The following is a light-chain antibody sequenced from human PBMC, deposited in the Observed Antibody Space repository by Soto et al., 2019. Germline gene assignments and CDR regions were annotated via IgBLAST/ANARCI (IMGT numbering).Light chain of an antibody. CDR2: DTS. J-gene: IGKJ5*01. CDR3: QQRQYWPPIT. Sequence: VLTQSPATLSLFPRERATLSCRASQSVSSYLAWTQQKPGQAPRLLIYDTSNRATGVPARFSGSGSGTDFTLTISSLEPEDCAIYYCQQRQYWPPITFGQGTRLEIK. V-gene: IGKV3-11*01. CDR1: QSVSSY.